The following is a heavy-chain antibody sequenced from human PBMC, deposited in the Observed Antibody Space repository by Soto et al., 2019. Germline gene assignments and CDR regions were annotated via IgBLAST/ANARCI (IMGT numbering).Heavy chain of an antibody. J-gene: IGHJ4*02. CDR1: GFPFSSYS. Sequence: EVQLVESGGGLVQPGGSLRLSCAASGFPFSSYSMNWVRQAPGKGLEWVSYISSSGSTIYYADSVRGRFTISRDNAKNSLYLQMNSLRDEDTAVYYWARGGYRSVDYWGQGTLVTVSS. D-gene: IGHD3-3*01. CDR3: ARGGYRSVDY. V-gene: IGHV3-48*02. CDR2: ISSSGSTI.